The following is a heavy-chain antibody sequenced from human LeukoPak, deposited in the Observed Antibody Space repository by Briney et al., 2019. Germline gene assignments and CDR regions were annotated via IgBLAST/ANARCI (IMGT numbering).Heavy chain of an antibody. Sequence: PSETLSLTCAVSGYSISSGYYWGWIRQPPGKGLEWIGSIYHSGSTYYNPSLKSRVTISVDTSKNQFSLKLSSVTAADTAVYYCARQSSTGLSATDYWGQGTLVTVSP. CDR2: IYHSGST. V-gene: IGHV4-38-2*01. CDR1: GYSISSGYY. J-gene: IGHJ4*02. CDR3: ARQSSTGLSATDY. D-gene: IGHD2-2*01.